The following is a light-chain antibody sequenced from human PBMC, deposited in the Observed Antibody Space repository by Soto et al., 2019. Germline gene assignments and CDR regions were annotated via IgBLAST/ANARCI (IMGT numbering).Light chain of an antibody. CDR2: DAS. CDR3: QQFYDYPLT. CDR1: QGISSL. Sequence: AIQLTQSPSSRSASVGDRVTITCRASQGISSLFAWYQQKPGKAPKLLIYDASSLESGIPSRFSGSGSGTDFALTISSLQPEDFATYYCQQFYDYPLTFGGGTKVDIK. V-gene: IGKV1D-13*01. J-gene: IGKJ4*01.